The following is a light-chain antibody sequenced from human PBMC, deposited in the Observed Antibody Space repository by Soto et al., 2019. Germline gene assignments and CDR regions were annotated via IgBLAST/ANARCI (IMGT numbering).Light chain of an antibody. V-gene: IGKV3D-15*01. Sequence: EVVMTQSPGTLSVSTGEGATLSCRASHSVDSNLAWYQQKPGQAPRRLMYGAATRPSGIPDRFSGSGSGTEFTLTISTQQSKDFAVYYCQRYDSWPLTFGGGTKVEIK. J-gene: IGKJ4*01. CDR2: GAA. CDR3: QRYDSWPLT. CDR1: HSVDSN.